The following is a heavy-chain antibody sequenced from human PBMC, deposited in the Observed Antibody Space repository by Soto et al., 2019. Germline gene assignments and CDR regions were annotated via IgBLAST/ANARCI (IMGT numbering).Heavy chain of an antibody. J-gene: IGHJ4*02. CDR2: INGGSGNT. Sequence: TSVKVSCKSSGFTFTSYAIHWLRQAPGQRPQWMGWINGGSGNTKYSQDFQGRVTFTRDTFATTAYLELSSLRSEDTAVYYCARVPPWGNSAGDYYIQHYDSWGQGTPVTVSS. D-gene: IGHD3-10*01. V-gene: IGHV1-3*01. CDR1: GFTFTSYA. CDR3: ARVPPWGNSAGDYYIQHYDS.